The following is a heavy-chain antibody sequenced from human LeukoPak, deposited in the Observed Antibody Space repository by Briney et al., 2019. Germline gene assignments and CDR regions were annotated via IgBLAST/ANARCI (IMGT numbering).Heavy chain of an antibody. CDR2: IYYSGST. CDR3: ARGQRRLQDY. CDR1: GGSVSSDSYF. Sequence: SETLSHTCTVSGGSVSSDSYFCTWIRQPPGKGLEWIGYIYYSGSTNYNPSLKSRVTISLDTSKSQISLKLSSVTAADTAVYYCARGQRRLQDYWGQGTLVTVSS. J-gene: IGHJ4*02. V-gene: IGHV4-61*01.